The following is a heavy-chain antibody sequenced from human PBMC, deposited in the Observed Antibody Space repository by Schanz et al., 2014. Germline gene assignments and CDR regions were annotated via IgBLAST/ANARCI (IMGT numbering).Heavy chain of an antibody. CDR1: GFSFSSYA. D-gene: IGHD3-9*01. Sequence: EVQLLESGGGLVEPGGSLRLSCAASGFSFSSYAMGWVRQARGKGLEWVSAINTGVNTYYADSVRGRFTMSRDNSKNTLYLQMNSLRAGDAAVYYCAKAADWPVTRFDPWGQGTLVTVSS. CDR2: INTGVNT. V-gene: IGHV3-23*01. J-gene: IGHJ5*02. CDR3: AKAADWPVTRFDP.